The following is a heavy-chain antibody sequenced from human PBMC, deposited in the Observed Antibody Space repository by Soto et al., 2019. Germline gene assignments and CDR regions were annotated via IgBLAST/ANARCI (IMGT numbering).Heavy chain of an antibody. CDR1: GFTFSSYA. J-gene: IGHJ4*02. D-gene: IGHD3-16*02. Sequence: PVGSLRLSCAASGFTFSSYAMSWVRQAPGKGLEWVSAISGSGGSTYYADSVKGRFTISRDNSKNTLYLQMNSLRAEDTAVYYCAKLPYDYVWGSYRSSYYFDYWGQGTLVTVSS. V-gene: IGHV3-23*01. CDR2: ISGSGGST. CDR3: AKLPYDYVWGSYRSSYYFDY.